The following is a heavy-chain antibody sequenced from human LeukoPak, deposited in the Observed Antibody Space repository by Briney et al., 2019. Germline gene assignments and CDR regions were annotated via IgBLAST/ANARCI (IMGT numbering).Heavy chain of an antibody. V-gene: IGHV4-39*01. Sequence: PSETVSLTCSVSGDSVSRGDSYWDWIRQPPGKGLEWIGTIYYSGRTYYSPSLKSRVTMSVDPSNNQFSLNLRSVTAADTALYYCARRRYYDGSGYLEWGQGTLLSVSS. J-gene: IGHJ1*01. CDR1: GDSVSRGDSY. CDR2: IYYSGRT. D-gene: IGHD3-22*01. CDR3: ARRRYYDGSGYLE.